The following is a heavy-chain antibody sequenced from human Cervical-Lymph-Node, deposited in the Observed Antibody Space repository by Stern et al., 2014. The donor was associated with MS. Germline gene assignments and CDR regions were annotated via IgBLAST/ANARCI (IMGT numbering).Heavy chain of an antibody. CDR2: LSGAGGST. D-gene: IGHD2-2*02. V-gene: IGHV3-23*04. Sequence: EVQLVQSGGGLVQPGGSLRLSCAASGFDFSYYAMSWVRQAPGKGLEWVSALSGAGGSTYYADSVKGRFTISRDNSENTLYLQMNSLRAEDTAVYYWAQDSTSCYRGCGSWGQGPLVTVSS. CDR1: GFDFSYYA. CDR3: AQDSTSCYRGCGS. J-gene: IGHJ5*01.